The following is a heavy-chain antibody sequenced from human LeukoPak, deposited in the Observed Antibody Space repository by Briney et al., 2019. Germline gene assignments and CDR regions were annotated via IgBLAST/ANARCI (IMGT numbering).Heavy chain of an antibody. CDR1: GFTFSSYS. CDR3: ARDGGGAVAGLFDY. D-gene: IGHD6-19*01. V-gene: IGHV3-21*04. CDR2: ISSSSSYI. Sequence: GSLRLSCAASGFTFSSYSMNWVRQAPGKGLEWVSSISSSSSYIYYADSVKGRFTISRDNAKNSLYLQMNSLRAEDTAVYYCARDGGGAVAGLFDYWGQGTLVTVSS. J-gene: IGHJ4*02.